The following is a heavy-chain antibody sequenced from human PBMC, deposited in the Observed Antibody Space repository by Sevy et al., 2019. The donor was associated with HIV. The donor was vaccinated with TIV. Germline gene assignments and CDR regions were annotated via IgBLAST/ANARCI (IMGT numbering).Heavy chain of an antibody. D-gene: IGHD3-22*01. CDR2: ISGSGGSA. CDR1: GFNFHNYA. Sequence: GGSLRLSCAASGFNFHNYAMTWVRQAPGKGLEWVSVISGSGGSAYYAASVKGRFTTSKDNSRNILFLQMNILRAEDTAVYYCAKPPAVYYYHSSCYFEYWAQRTPVTVSS. CDR3: AKPPAVYYYHSSCYFEY. V-gene: IGHV3-23*01. J-gene: IGHJ4*02.